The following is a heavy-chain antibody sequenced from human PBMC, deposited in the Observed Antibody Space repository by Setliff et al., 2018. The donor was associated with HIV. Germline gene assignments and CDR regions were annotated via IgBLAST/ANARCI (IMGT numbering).Heavy chain of an antibody. Sequence: SETLSLTCGVSGASISDNTYSWGWVRQPPGQGLEWLGSFYFGGNTHYNPSLRSRLTISVDTSTNQFSLRATSVTAADTAIYYCARLKIYEGTSKLSTFMRGVARKYYFESWGQGKLVTSPQ. V-gene: IGHV4-39*01. J-gene: IGHJ4*02. D-gene: IGHD3-16*02. CDR3: ARLKIYEGTSKLSTFMRGVARKYYFES. CDR2: FYFGGNT. CDR1: GASISDNTYS.